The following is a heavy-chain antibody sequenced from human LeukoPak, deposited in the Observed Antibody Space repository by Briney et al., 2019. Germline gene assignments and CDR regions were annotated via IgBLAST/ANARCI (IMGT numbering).Heavy chain of an antibody. J-gene: IGHJ3*02. CDR2: ISSSTTYI. CDR1: GFTFSSYA. V-gene: IGHV3-21*01. CDR3: AREVTLNGAGGGAFDI. Sequence: PGGSLRLSCAASGFTFSSYAMSWVRQAPGKGLEWVSSISSSTTYIYQADSVKGRFTISRDNAKNSLYLQMNSLRAEDTAVYYCAREVTLNGAGGGAFDIWGQGTMVTVSS. D-gene: IGHD1-26*01.